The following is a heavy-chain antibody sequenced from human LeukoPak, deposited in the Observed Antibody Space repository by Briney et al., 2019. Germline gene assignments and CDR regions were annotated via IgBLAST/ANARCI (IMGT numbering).Heavy chain of an antibody. J-gene: IGHJ3*02. Sequence: PGGSLRLSCAASGFTFSSYWMHWVRQAPGKGLEWVSVIYSGGSTYYADSVKGRFTISRDNSKNTLYLQMNSLRAEDTAVYYCAREILWFGEYIRAYAFDIWGQGTMVTVSS. CDR2: IYSGGST. V-gene: IGHV3-66*01. CDR3: AREILWFGEYIRAYAFDI. CDR1: GFTFSSYW. D-gene: IGHD3-10*01.